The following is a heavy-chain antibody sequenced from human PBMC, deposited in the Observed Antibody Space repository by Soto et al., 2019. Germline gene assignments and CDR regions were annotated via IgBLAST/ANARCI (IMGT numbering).Heavy chain of an antibody. D-gene: IGHD6-13*01. CDR2: INHSGST. CDR3: ARGGSWYTRFYYGMDV. J-gene: IGHJ6*02. CDR1: GGSFSGYY. Sequence: SETLSLTCAVYGGSFSGYYWSWIRQPPGKGLEWIGEINHSGSTNYNPSLKSRVTISVDTSKNQFSLKLSSVTAADTAVYYCARGGSWYTRFYYGMDVWGQGTTVTVSS. V-gene: IGHV4-34*01.